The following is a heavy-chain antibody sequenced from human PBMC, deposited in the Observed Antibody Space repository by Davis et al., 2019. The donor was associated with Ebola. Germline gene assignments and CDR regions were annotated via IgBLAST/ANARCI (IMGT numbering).Heavy chain of an antibody. CDR3: ARDRYCSGGSCYSSYYYGMDV. CDR1: RYTFTTHG. Sequence: ASVPVSCQASRYTFTTHGISWVRQAPGQGLERMGRIRTYNHNTNYPQKLEGRVTMTTDTSTSTAYMELRSLRSDDTAVYYCARDRYCSGGSCYSSYYYGMDVWGQGTTVTVSS. CDR2: IRTYNHNT. D-gene: IGHD2-15*01. V-gene: IGHV1-18*01. J-gene: IGHJ6*02.